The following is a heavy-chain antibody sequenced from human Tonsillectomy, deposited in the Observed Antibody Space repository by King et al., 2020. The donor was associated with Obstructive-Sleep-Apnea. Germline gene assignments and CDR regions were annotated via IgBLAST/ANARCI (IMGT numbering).Heavy chain of an antibody. V-gene: IGHV3-74*03. Sequence: EVQLQESGGGLVQPGGSLRLSCAASGFTFSSYWMQWVRQAPGTGLVWVSRINSDGSSTTYADSVVGRFTISRDNAKNTLFLQMNSLRAEDTAVYYCARVAFSSPHFYYCGMDVWGQGTTVTVSS. CDR1: GFTFSSYW. D-gene: IGHD3-3*02. CDR3: ARVAFSSPHFYYCGMDV. CDR2: INSDGSST. J-gene: IGHJ6*02.